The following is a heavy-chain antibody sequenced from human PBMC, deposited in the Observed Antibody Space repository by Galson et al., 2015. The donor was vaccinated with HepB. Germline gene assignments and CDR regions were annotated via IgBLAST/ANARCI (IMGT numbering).Heavy chain of an antibody. CDR2: ISYDGSNK. D-gene: IGHD6-6*01. CDR1: GFTFSSYA. CDR3: ARDRYSSSSVFGYYYGMDV. V-gene: IGHV3-30*04. Sequence: LRLSCAASGFTFSSYAMHWVRQAPGKGLEWVAVISYDGSNKYYADSVKGRFTISRDNSKNTLYLQMNSLRAEDTAVYYCARDRYSSSSVFGYYYGMDVWGQGTTVTVSS. J-gene: IGHJ6*02.